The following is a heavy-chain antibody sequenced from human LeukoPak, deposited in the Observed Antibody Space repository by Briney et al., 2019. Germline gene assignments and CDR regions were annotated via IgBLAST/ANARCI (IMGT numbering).Heavy chain of an antibody. D-gene: IGHD3-10*01. J-gene: IGHJ5*02. V-gene: IGHV3-23*01. CDR1: GFTFSGHA. CDR2: ISGSGGNT. Sequence: GGSLKLSCAASGFTFSGHAMVWVRQAPGKGLEWVSSISGSGGNTYYADPVKGRFTISRDYSKNTLYLQMNSLRTEETAVYYCAKGPAMVRGTFDPWGQGTLVTVSS. CDR3: AKGPAMVRGTFDP.